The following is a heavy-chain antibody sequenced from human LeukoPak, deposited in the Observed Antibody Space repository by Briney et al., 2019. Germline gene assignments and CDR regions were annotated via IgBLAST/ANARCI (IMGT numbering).Heavy chain of an antibody. J-gene: IGHJ4*02. Sequence: PGGSLRLSCVPSVFTLSSYGMSWLRQAPGKGLEWVANIKQDGSEKYYVDSVKGRFTISRDNAKNSLYLQMNSLRAEDTAVYYCASQTGSYYPYWGQGTLVTVSS. V-gene: IGHV3-7*05. CDR3: ASQTGSYYPY. CDR2: IKQDGSEK. CDR1: VFTLSSYG. D-gene: IGHD1-26*01.